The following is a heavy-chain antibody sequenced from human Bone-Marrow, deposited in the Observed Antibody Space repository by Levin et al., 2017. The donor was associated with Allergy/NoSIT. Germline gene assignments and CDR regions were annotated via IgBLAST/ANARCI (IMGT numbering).Heavy chain of an antibody. V-gene: IGHV2-5*02. J-gene: IGHJ5*02. CDR1: GFSLDTRGVG. CDR2: IYGDGNT. Sequence: SGPTLVKPTQTLTLTCTFSGFSLDTRGVGVGWIRQPPGQALEWLALIYGDGNTRYSPSLSSRLTITKDTSKNQVVLTMTNMDPVDTATYFCAHSVVLRVYEWTQDYRDKWIDPWGQGILVTVSS. CDR3: AHSVVLRVYEWTQDYRDKWIDP. D-gene: IGHD3-3*01.